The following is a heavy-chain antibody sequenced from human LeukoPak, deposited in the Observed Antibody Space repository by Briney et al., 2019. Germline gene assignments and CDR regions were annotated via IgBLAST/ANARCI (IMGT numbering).Heavy chain of an antibody. CDR1: GFTFSSYS. Sequence: GGSLRLSCAASGFTFSSYSMNWVRQAPGKGLEWVSSISSSSSYIYYADSVKGRFTISRDNAKNSLYLQMNSLRAEDTAVYYCARARTSYDSSGYLVDVWGKGTTVTVSS. V-gene: IGHV3-21*01. J-gene: IGHJ6*04. D-gene: IGHD3-22*01. CDR3: ARARTSYDSSGYLVDV. CDR2: ISSSSSYI.